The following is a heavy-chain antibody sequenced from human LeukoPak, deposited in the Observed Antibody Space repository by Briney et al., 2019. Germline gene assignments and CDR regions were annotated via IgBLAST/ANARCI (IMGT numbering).Heavy chain of an antibody. D-gene: IGHD5-18*01. J-gene: IGHJ6*02. CDR1: GFTFSSYG. V-gene: IGHV3-30*03. CDR3: ARGRKYSYGTYYYGLDV. CDR2: ILYDGNNK. Sequence: PGGSLRLSCAASGFTFSSYGMHWVRQAPGKGLEWVAFILYDGNNKYYADSVKGRFTISRDNSKNTLYLQMNSLRAEDTAVYYCARGRKYSYGTYYYGLDVWGQGTTVTVCS.